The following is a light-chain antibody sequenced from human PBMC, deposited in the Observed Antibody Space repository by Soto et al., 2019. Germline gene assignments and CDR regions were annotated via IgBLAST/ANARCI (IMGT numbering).Light chain of an antibody. CDR3: QKRNDWPLT. J-gene: IGKJ4*01. Sequence: ETVLTQSPATLSLSPGQRATFSCRASQSVGSYLAWYQQKPGQAPRLLIYDASNRATGIPARFSGSGSGTDFTLTITSLEAEDFAVYFCQKRNDWPLTFGGGTKLEI. CDR2: DAS. CDR1: QSVGSY. V-gene: IGKV3-11*01.